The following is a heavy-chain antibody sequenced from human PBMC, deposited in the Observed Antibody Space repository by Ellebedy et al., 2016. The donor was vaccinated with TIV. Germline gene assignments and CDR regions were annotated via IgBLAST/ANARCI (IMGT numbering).Heavy chain of an antibody. CDR3: AKGRGGGSDSSAPRYYFDY. V-gene: IGHV3-48*04. CDR1: GFTFSSYS. J-gene: IGHJ4*02. Sequence: GESLKISCAASGFTFSSYSMNWVRQAPGKGLEWVSYISSSSSTIYYADSVKGRFTISRDNAKNSLSLQMNSLRAEDTAVYYCAKGRGGGSDSSAPRYYFDYWGLGTLVTVSS. CDR2: ISSSSSTI. D-gene: IGHD3-22*01.